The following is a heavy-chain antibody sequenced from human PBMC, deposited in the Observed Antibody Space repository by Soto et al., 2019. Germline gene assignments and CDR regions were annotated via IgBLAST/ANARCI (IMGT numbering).Heavy chain of an antibody. CDR1: GGTFSSYT. J-gene: IGHJ4*02. D-gene: IGHD6-19*01. Sequence: QVQLVQSGAEVKKPGSSVKVSCKASGGTFSSYTISWVRQAPGQGLEWMGRIIPILGIANYAQKFQGRVTITADKSTSTAYMELSRLRSEDTAVYYCARGGIAVAADYYFDYWGQGTLVTVSS. CDR3: ARGGIAVAADYYFDY. CDR2: IIPILGIA. V-gene: IGHV1-69*02.